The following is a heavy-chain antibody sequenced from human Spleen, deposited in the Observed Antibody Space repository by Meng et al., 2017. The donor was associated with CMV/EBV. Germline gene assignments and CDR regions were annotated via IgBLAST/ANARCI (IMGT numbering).Heavy chain of an antibody. V-gene: IGHV3-23*03. Sequence: GGSLRLSCAASGFTFSSYAMSWVRQAPGKGLEWVSVIYSGGSSTYYADSVKGRFTISRDNSKNTLYLQMNSLRAEDTAVYYCARDRVVPAANYYYGMDVWGQGTTVTVSS. CDR1: GFTFSSYA. CDR2: IYSGGSST. D-gene: IGHD2-2*01. J-gene: IGHJ6*02. CDR3: ARDRVVPAANYYYGMDV.